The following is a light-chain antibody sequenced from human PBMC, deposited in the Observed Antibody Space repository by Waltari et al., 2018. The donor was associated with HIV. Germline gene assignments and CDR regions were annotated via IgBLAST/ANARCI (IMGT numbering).Light chain of an antibody. J-gene: IGLJ2*01. Sequence: SYDLTQPPSVSVSPGQTASITCSGDNLGDKYACMYQLRPGQSPVLVIYQDNKRPSGIPERFSGSNSGNTATLTISGTQAMDEADYYCQAWDSSTSHVVFGGGTKLTVL. V-gene: IGLV3-1*01. CDR1: NLGDKY. CDR3: QAWDSSTSHVV. CDR2: QDN.